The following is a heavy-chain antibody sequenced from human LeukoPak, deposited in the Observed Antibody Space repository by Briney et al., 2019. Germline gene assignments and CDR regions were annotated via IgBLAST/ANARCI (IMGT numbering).Heavy chain of an antibody. CDR3: ARGDGVGATDWFGY. CDR2: ISYDGSNK. J-gene: IGHJ4*02. Sequence: GGSLRLSCAASGFSLSAYGVHWVRQAPGKGLEWVAVISYDGSNKYYADSVKGRFTISRDNSKNTLYLQMNSLRAEDTAVYYCARGDGVGATDWFGYWGQGTLVTVSS. V-gene: IGHV3-30*19. D-gene: IGHD1-26*01. CDR1: GFSLSAYG.